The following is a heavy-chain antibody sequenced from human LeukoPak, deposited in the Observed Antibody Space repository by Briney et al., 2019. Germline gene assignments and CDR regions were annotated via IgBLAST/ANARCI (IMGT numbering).Heavy chain of an antibody. CDR1: GFTFSSYG. V-gene: IGHV3-30*02. D-gene: IGHD3-22*01. J-gene: IGHJ4*02. Sequence: PGGSLRLSCAASGFTFSSYGMHWVRQAPGKGLEWVAFIRYEGSNKYYADSVKGRFTISRDNSKNTLYLQMNSLRAEDTAVYYCAKANYYDSSGLAYWGQGTLVTVSS. CDR3: AKANYYDSSGLAY. CDR2: IRYEGSNK.